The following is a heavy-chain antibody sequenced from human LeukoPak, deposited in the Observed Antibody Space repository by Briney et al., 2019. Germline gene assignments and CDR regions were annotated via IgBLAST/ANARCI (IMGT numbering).Heavy chain of an antibody. Sequence: AASVKVSCKASGYTFTSYDINWVRQATGQGLEWMGWMNPNSGSTGYAQKFQGRVTITRNTSISTAYMELSGLRSEDTAVYCCARGRSTGYPYYFEYWGQGTLVTVSS. J-gene: IGHJ4*02. CDR3: ARGRSTGYPYYFEY. CDR2: MNPNSGST. CDR1: GYTFTSYD. V-gene: IGHV1-8*03. D-gene: IGHD5-12*01.